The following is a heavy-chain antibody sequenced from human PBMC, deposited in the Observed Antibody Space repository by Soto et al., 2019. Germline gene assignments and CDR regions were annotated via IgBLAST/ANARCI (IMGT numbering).Heavy chain of an antibody. Sequence: GGSLRLSCAASGFTFSSYAMSWVRQAPGKGLEWVSSISSSSSYIYYADSVKGRFTISRDNAKNSLYLQMNSLRSEDTAVYYCASTISRAAAGPNAAGFDDWGQGTLVTVSS. CDR2: ISSSSSYI. V-gene: IGHV3-21*04. D-gene: IGHD6-13*01. J-gene: IGHJ4*02. CDR1: GFTFSSYA. CDR3: ASTISRAAAGPNAAGFDD.